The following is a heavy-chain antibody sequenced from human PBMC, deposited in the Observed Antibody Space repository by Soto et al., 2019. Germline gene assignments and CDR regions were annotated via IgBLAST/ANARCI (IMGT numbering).Heavy chain of an antibody. CDR1: GGTFSSYA. V-gene: IGHV1-69*13. CDR2: IIPIFGTA. D-gene: IGHD3-10*01. CDR3: APLEMNYYGSGQLDY. J-gene: IGHJ4*02. Sequence: GASVKVSCKASGGTFSSYAISWVRQAPGQGLEWMGGIIPIFGTANCAQKFQGRVTITADESTSTAYMELSSLRSEDTAVYYCAPLEMNYYGSGQLDYWGQGTLVTVSS.